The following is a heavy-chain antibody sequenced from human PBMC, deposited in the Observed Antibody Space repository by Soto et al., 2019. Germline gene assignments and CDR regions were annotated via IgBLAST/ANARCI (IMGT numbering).Heavy chain of an antibody. CDR2: ISVGNGNT. D-gene: IGHD6-19*01. CDR3: AWVTVAGTVAFDI. CDR1: GYTFTNYI. V-gene: IGHV1-3*01. Sequence: ASVKVSCKPSGYTFTNYIIHWARQAPGQRLEWMGWISVGNGNTQYSQRLQGRVTITSDTSASAVYLELSSLRSEDTAVYYCAWVTVAGTVAFDIWGQGTMVNVSS. J-gene: IGHJ3*02.